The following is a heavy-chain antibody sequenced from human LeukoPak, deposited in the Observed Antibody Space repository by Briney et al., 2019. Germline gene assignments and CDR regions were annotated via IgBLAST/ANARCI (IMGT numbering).Heavy chain of an antibody. CDR3: ARMLDTAMVNNYYYYYYMDV. V-gene: IGHV4-4*07. D-gene: IGHD5-18*01. CDR2: IYTSGST. J-gene: IGHJ6*03. CDR1: GGSISSYY. Sequence: SETLSLTCTVSGGSISSYYWSWIRQPAGKGLEWIGRIYTSGSTNYNPSLKSRVTMSVDTSKNQFSLKLSSVTAADTAVYYCARMLDTAMVNNYYYYYYMDVWAKGTTVTVSS.